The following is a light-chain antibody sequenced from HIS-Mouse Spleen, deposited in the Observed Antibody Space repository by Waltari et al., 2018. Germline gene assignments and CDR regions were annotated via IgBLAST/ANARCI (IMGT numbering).Light chain of an antibody. CDR3: LKQKSYPRT. J-gene: IGKJ1*01. CDR1: QGIRND. V-gene: IGKV1-17*01. Sequence: DIQMTQSPSSLSASVGDRVTIICRESQGIRNDLGWYQQKPGKAPKRLIYAASSLQSGVPSRFSGSGSGTEFYLSNSRQQTDNFGAYCGLKQKSYPRTFRQGTKVA. CDR2: AAS.